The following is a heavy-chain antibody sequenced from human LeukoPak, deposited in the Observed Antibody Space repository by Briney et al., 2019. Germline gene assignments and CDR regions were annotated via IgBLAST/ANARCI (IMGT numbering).Heavy chain of an antibody. CDR2: ISSSSSTI. D-gene: IGHD3-10*01. J-gene: IGHJ3*02. Sequence: GGSLRLSCAASGFTFSSYSMNWVRQAPEKGLEWVSYISSSSSTIYYADSVKGRFTISRDNAKNSLYLQMNSLRAEDTAVYYCARAITMVRGGLDAFDIWGQGTMVTVSS. CDR1: GFTFSSYS. CDR3: ARAITMVRGGLDAFDI. V-gene: IGHV3-48*01.